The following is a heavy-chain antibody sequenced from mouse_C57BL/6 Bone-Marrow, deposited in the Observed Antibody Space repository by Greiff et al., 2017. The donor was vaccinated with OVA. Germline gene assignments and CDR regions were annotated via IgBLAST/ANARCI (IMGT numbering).Heavy chain of an antibody. CDR3: ARGGLRRMDY. J-gene: IGHJ4*01. D-gene: IGHD2-4*01. CDR2: IDPSDSYT. Sequence: VQLQQPGAELVRPGTSVKLSCKASCYTFTSYWMHWVKQRPGQGLEWIGVIDPSDSYTNYNQKFKGKATLTVDTSSSTAYMQLSSLTSEDSAVYYCARGGLRRMDYWGQGTSVTVSS. CDR1: CYTFTSYW. V-gene: IGHV1-59*01.